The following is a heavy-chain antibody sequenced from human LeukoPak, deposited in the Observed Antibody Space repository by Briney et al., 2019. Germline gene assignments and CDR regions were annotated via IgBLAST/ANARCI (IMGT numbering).Heavy chain of an antibody. Sequence: GESLRISCKGSGYSFTSYWISWVRQMPGKGLEWMGRIDPRDSYTNYNPSFQGHVTISADKSISTAYLQWSSLKASDTGIYYCARVGRLAAGAGDSWGQGTLVTVSS. CDR1: GYSFTSYW. CDR3: ARVGRLAAGAGDS. J-gene: IGHJ4*02. CDR2: IDPRDSYT. V-gene: IGHV5-10-1*01. D-gene: IGHD6-13*01.